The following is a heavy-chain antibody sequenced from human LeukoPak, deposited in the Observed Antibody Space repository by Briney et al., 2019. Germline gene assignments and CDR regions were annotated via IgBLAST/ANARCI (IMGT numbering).Heavy chain of an antibody. J-gene: IGHJ4*02. CDR2: ISSNGGST. D-gene: IGHD6-19*01. CDR1: GFTFSSYP. V-gene: IGHV3-64*01. CDR3: ARFSGSGGSYYFDY. Sequence: GGSLRISCAASGFTFSSYPMHWVRQAPGKGLEYVSGISSNGGSTHYANSVKGRFTISRDNSKNTLHLQMSSLRAEDMAVYYCARFSGSGGSYYFDYWGQGTVVTVSS.